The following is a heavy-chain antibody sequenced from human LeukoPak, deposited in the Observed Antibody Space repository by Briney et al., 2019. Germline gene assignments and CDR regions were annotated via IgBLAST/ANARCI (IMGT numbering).Heavy chain of an antibody. CDR1: GFTFSSYA. CDR2: ISGSGGST. D-gene: IGHD3-10*01. J-gene: IGHJ4*02. Sequence: GGSLRLSCAASGFTFSSYAMSWVRQAPGKGVEWVSAISGSGGSTYYADSVKGRFAISRDNSKNTLYLQMNSLRAEDTAVYYCAKTRYYYGSGSAFDYWGQGTLVTVSS. V-gene: IGHV3-23*01. CDR3: AKTRYYYGSGSAFDY.